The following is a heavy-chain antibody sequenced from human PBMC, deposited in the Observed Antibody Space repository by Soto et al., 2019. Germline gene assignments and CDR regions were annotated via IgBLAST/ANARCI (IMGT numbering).Heavy chain of an antibody. CDR2: ISYDGSNK. V-gene: IGHV3-30*18. Sequence: PGGSLRLSCAASGFTFSSYGMHWVRQAPGKGLEWVAVISYDGSNKYYADSVKGRFTISGDNSKNTLYLQMNSLRAEDTAVYYCAKLPDTAIDPVLFDYWGQGTLVTVSS. CDR3: AKLPDTAIDPVLFDY. CDR1: GFTFSSYG. J-gene: IGHJ4*02. D-gene: IGHD5-18*01.